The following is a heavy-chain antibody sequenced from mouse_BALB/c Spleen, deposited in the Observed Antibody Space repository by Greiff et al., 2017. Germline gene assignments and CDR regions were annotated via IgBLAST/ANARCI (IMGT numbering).Heavy chain of an antibody. CDR1: GFSLTGYG. Sequence: VQLQQSGPGLVAPSQSLSITCTVSGFSLTGYGVNWVRQPPGKGLEWLGMIWGDGSTDYNSAPKSRLSISKDNSKSQVFLKMNSLQTDDTARYYCARDRVYGNYWYFDVWGAGTTVTVSS. CDR2: IWGDGST. D-gene: IGHD2-1*01. J-gene: IGHJ1*01. V-gene: IGHV2-6-7*01. CDR3: ARDRVYGNYWYFDV.